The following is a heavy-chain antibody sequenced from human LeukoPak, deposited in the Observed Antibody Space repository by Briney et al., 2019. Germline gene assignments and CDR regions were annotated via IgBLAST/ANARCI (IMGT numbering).Heavy chain of an antibody. CDR3: ARLQVNPDAFDI. Sequence: GGSLRLSCADSGFTFRSFWMHWVRQAPGKGLVWVSRINSEGSSTRYADTVKGRIIISRDNAKNTLYLQMNSLRAEDTAVYYCARLQVNPDAFDIWGQGTMVTVSS. CDR1: GFTFRSFW. V-gene: IGHV3-74*01. J-gene: IGHJ3*02. D-gene: IGHD4-11*01. CDR2: INSEGSST.